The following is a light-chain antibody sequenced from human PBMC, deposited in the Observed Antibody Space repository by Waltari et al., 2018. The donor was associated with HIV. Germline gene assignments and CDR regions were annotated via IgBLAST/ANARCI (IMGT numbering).Light chain of an antibody. CDR1: EDISADS. Sequence: DIVLTQSPGTLSLSPGERATLSCRANEDISADSLAWYQQKAGQAPRLLIYGSSARATGIPDRFRGSGSVADFALIISSLEPDDFAVYYCQQYGRSSPYTFGQGTKLEIK. V-gene: IGKV3-20*01. J-gene: IGKJ2*01. CDR2: GSS. CDR3: QQYGRSSPYT.